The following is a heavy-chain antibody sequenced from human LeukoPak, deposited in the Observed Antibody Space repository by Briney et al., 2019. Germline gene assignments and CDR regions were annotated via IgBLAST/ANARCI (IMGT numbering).Heavy chain of an antibody. V-gene: IGHV4-34*01. CDR1: GGSFSGYY. Sequence: KPSETLSLTCAVYGGSFSGYYWSWIRQPPGKGLEWIGEINHSGSTNYNPSLKSRVTISVDTSKNQFSLKLSSVTAADTAVYYCARRSTVPAANFYYWGQGTLVTVSS. D-gene: IGHD2-2*01. J-gene: IGHJ4*02. CDR3: ARRSTVPAANFYY. CDR2: INHSGST.